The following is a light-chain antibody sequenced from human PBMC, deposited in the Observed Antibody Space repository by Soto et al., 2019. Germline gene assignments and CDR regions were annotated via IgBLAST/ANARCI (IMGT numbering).Light chain of an antibody. J-gene: IGLJ1*01. CDR2: DVS. V-gene: IGLV2-14*03. CDR1: SSDVGGYNY. Sequence: QSALSQPASVSGSPGQSLTISCIGTSSDVGGYNYVSWYQQHPGKAPKLMIYDVSNRPSGVSNRFSGSKSGNTASLTISGLQAEDEADYYCSSCTSRSTYVFGSGT. CDR3: SSCTSRSTYV.